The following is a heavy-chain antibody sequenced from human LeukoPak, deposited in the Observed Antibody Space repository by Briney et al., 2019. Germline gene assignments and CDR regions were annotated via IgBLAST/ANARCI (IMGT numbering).Heavy chain of an antibody. CDR2: VYYSGTT. CDR3: ARGTLYSGWSYYFDY. J-gene: IGHJ4*02. D-gene: IGHD6-19*01. CDR1: GGSISLSYYY. Sequence: PSETLSLTCSVSGGSISLSYYYWGWVRQPPGKALEWIGSVYYSGTTSYNPSLKSRVTISVDMSKNHFSLRLSSVTAADTAMYYCARGTLYSGWSYYFDYWGQGSQVTVSS. V-gene: IGHV4-39*07.